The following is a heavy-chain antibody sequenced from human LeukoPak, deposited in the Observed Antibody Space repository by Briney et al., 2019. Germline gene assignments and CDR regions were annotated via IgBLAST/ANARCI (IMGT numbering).Heavy chain of an antibody. V-gene: IGHV1-69*13. CDR2: IIPIFGTA. J-gene: IGHJ3*02. CDR3: ARDGSVVVPAAVEPAFDI. CDR1: GGTFTSYT. Sequence: GASVKVSCTTSGGTFTSYTFNWVRQAPGQGLEWMGGIIPIFGTANYAQKVQGRVTITADESTSTAYMQLSSLRSEDTAVYYCARDGSVVVPAAVEPAFDIWGQGTMVTVSS. D-gene: IGHD2-2*01.